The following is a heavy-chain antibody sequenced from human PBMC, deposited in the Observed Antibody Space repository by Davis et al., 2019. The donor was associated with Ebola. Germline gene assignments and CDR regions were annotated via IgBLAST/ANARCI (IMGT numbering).Heavy chain of an antibody. D-gene: IGHD6-13*01. J-gene: IGHJ6*03. CDR1: GFTFSSYA. Sequence: GESLKISCAASGFTFSSYAMHWVRQAPGKGLEWVAVISYDGSNKYYADSVKGRFTISRDNSKNTLYLQMNSLRAEDTAVYYCAREQRRRQQLAPYYYYYMDVWGKGTTVTVSS. CDR2: ISYDGSNK. V-gene: IGHV3-30-3*01. CDR3: AREQRRRQQLAPYYYYYMDV.